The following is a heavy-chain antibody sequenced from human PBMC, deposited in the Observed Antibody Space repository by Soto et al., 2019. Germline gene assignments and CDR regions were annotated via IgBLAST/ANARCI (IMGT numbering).Heavy chain of an antibody. J-gene: IGHJ4*01. CDR3: ARDGYDGGYDY. V-gene: IGHV3-30*03. D-gene: IGHD5-12*01. CDR2: ISFDGRNT. Sequence: GGSLRLSCAASGFTFNSYGMHWVRQAPGKGLEWVVVISFDGRNTYYADSVKGRFTISRDNSKNTLYLQMTSLRAEDTAVYYCARDGYDGGYDYWG. CDR1: GFTFNSYG.